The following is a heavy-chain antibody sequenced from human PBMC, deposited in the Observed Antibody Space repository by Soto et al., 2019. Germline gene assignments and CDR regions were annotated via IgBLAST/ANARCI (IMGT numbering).Heavy chain of an antibody. CDR2: TKSKTDGGTT. V-gene: IGHV3-15*07. CDR1: GFTFSNAW. J-gene: IGHJ3*02. Sequence: GGSLRLSCAASGFTFSNAWMNWVRQAPGKGLEWVGRTKSKTDGGTTDYAAPVKGRFTISRDDSKNTLYLQMNSLKTEDTAVYYCTTDNITMALGAFDIWGQGTMVTVSS. CDR3: TTDNITMALGAFDI. D-gene: IGHD3-10*01.